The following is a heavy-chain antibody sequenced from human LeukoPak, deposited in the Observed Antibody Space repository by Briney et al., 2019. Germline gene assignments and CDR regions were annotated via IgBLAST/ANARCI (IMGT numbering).Heavy chain of an antibody. V-gene: IGHV3-7*01. CDR2: IKQDGSEK. CDR3: ARGNRVFDP. D-gene: IGHD1-14*01. J-gene: IGHJ5*02. CDR1: GFTFSSYS. Sequence: GGFLRLSCTASGFTFSSYSMNWVRQAPGKGLEWVANIKQDGSEKYYVDSVKGRFTISRDNAKNSLYLQMNSLRAEDTAVYYCARGNRVFDPWAREPWSPSPQ.